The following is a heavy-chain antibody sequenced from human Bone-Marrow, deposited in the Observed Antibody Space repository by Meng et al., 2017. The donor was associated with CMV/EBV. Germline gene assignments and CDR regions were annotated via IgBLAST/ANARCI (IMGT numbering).Heavy chain of an antibody. J-gene: IGHJ6*02. CDR2: IYDTGAT. CDR3: VRHIIVVPARGYGVDV. Sequence: GSLRLSCTVSGYSISTGYFWGWIRQSPGKGLEWIGIYDTGATYYNPSLKSRVAISVDTSGRQFSLKVSAVTAADTAIYYCVRHIIVVPARGYGVDVWGQGTTVTVSS. CDR1: GYSISTGYF. V-gene: IGHV4-38-2*02. D-gene: IGHD2-2*01.